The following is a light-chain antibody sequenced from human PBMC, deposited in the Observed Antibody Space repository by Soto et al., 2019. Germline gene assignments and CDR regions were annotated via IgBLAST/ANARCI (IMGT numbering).Light chain of an antibody. CDR1: QSISSW. CDR3: QQYNSYRT. CDR2: KAS. J-gene: IGKJ1*01. V-gene: IGKV1-5*03. Sequence: DIQMTQSPSTLSASVGDRVTITCRASQSISSWLAWYQQKPGKAPKLLIYKASSLESGVPSRFSGSGSGTEFTLTIISLQPDDFATYYCQQYNSYRTFGQGTKVDIK.